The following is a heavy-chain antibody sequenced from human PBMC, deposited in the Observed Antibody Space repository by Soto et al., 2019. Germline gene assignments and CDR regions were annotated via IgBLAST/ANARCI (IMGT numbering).Heavy chain of an antibody. V-gene: IGHV3-53*04. Sequence: PGGSLRLSCGAAGFTVGGNYMSWVRQDPGKGLEWVSVIYSGGSTYYADSVKGRFTISRHNSKNTLYLQMNSLRAEDTAVYYCARGPRDYDFWSGRYYYYMDVWGKGTTVTVSS. CDR1: GFTVGGNY. CDR3: ARGPRDYDFWSGRYYYYMDV. CDR2: IYSGGST. J-gene: IGHJ6*03. D-gene: IGHD3-3*01.